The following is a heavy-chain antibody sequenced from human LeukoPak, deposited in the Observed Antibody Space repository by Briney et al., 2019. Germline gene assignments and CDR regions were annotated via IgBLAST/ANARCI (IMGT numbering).Heavy chain of an antibody. D-gene: IGHD1-26*01. CDR3: ARVGGGSYSKDI. Sequence: PSETLSLTCTVSGGSISSSNYYWGWIRQPPGKGLEWIGSIYYSGSTYYNPSLKSRVIVSLDTSKNQFSLKLTSVTAADTAVYYCARVGGGSYSKDIWGQGTMVTVSS. CDR1: GGSISSSNYY. V-gene: IGHV4-39*07. J-gene: IGHJ3*02. CDR2: IYYSGST.